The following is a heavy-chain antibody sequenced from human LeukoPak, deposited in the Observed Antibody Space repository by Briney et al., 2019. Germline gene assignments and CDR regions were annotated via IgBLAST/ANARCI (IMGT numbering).Heavy chain of an antibody. D-gene: IGHD7-27*01. CDR1: GFTFSSYA. V-gene: IGHV3-30-3*01. Sequence: GGSLRLSCAASGFTFSSYAMHGVRQARGKGREGVAVISYDGSNKYYADSVKGRFTISRDNSKNTLYLQMNSLRAEDTAVYYCARDDNWGLALGAFDIWGQGTMVTVSS. CDR2: ISYDGSNK. CDR3: ARDDNWGLALGAFDI. J-gene: IGHJ3*02.